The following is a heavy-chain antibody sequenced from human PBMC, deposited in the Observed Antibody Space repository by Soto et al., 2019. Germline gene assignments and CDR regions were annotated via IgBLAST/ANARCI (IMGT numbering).Heavy chain of an antibody. D-gene: IGHD2-2*01. CDR1: GYTFTSYD. CDR2: LNPNSGNT. CDR3: ACAALRGTGGCYAPEY. V-gene: IGHV1-8*01. J-gene: IGHJ4*02. Sequence: QVQLVQSGAEVKKPGASVKVSCKASGYTFTSYDINWVRQATGQGLEWMGWLNPNSGNTGYAQKFQGRVTMTRNTPMRAAYIELSSLRSDDTAVYYCACAALRGTGGCYAPEYWGEGTLVTFSS.